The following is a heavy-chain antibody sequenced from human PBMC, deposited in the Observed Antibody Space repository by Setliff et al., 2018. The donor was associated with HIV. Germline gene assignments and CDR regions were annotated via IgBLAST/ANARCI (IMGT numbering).Heavy chain of an antibody. D-gene: IGHD2-2*01. CDR2: INHSGST. J-gene: IGHJ6*02. CDR1: GGSLSGYY. Sequence: LSLTCAVYGGSLSGYYWSWIRQPPGKGLEWFGEINHSGSTNYNPSLKSRVTISVDTSKNQFSLKLSSVTAADTAVYYCARRGSTRYCRSTSCYDLDYGMDVWGQGTTVTVSS. CDR3: ARRGSTRYCRSTSCYDLDYGMDV. V-gene: IGHV4-34*01.